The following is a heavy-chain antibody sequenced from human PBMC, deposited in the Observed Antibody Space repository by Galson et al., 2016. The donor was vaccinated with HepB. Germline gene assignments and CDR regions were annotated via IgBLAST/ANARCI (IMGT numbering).Heavy chain of an antibody. CDR1: SGFFNRGDLY. D-gene: IGHD2-8*02. Sequence: ETLSLTCSVSSGFFNRGDLYWGWVRQPPGKGLQWIGSVHYSGTTYYNPSLKSRVTVSVDPSQNQFSLKLRSATAADTAVYNCARHAGGFRWPAFDYWGQGTPVIVSS. CDR2: VHYSGTT. J-gene: IGHJ4*02. CDR3: ARHAGGFRWPAFDY. V-gene: IGHV4-39*01.